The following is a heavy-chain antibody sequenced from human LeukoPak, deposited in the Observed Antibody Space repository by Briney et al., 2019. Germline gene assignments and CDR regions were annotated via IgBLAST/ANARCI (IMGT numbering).Heavy chain of an antibody. CDR1: GFTFGGYY. J-gene: IGHJ5*02. V-gene: IGHV3-74*01. D-gene: IGHD1-26*01. Sequence: PGGSLRLSCAASGFTFGGYYIHWIRQAPGKGLEWVSRIRGDASASTYADSVKGRFTISRDNAKSMLYLQMNNLRAEDTAVYYCARQSTAWFDPWGQGTLVTVSS. CDR2: IRGDASAS. CDR3: ARQSTAWFDP.